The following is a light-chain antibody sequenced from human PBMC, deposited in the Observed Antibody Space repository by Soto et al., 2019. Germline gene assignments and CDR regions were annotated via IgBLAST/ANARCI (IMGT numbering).Light chain of an antibody. CDR1: QSISSW. CDR3: QQYKSYPYT. Sequence: DIQMTQPPSALSASVGDRVTITCRASQSISSWLAWYQQKPGKAPKLLISKASTLESGVPSSFSGSASGTEFTLTISSLQPDDFATYYCQQYKSYPYTFGQGTKLEIK. V-gene: IGKV1-5*03. J-gene: IGKJ2*01. CDR2: KAS.